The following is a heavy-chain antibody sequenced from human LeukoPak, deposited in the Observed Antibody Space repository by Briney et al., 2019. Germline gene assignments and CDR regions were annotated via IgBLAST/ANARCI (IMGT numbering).Heavy chain of an antibody. J-gene: IGHJ4*02. V-gene: IGHV3-30*03. CDR2: ISNDGSRK. D-gene: IGHD3-3*01. Sequence: GGSLRLSCAPSGFTFSRHGMNWVRQAPGKGLEWVAIISNDGSRKYYAHSVEGRFTISRDNSKNTLYLQMDSLRAEDTAVYYCARDRAWNYFAYWGRGTLVTVSS. CDR1: GFTFSRHG. CDR3: ARDRAWNYFAY.